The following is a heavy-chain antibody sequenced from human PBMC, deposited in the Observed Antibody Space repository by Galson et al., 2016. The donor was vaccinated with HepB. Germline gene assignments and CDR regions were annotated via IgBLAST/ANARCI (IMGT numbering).Heavy chain of an antibody. CDR1: GFTVTSKY. V-gene: IGHV3-66*01. CDR3: AIDGIYVSWRASGVFDI. J-gene: IGHJ3*02. CDR2: ISIGGTT. D-gene: IGHD3-3*01. Sequence: SLRLSCAVSGFTVTSKYMSWVRQAPGKGLEWVSLISIGGTTYYADSVKGRFTISRDISKNTLHLEMNNLRADDTAVYYCAIDGIYVSWRASGVFDIWGQGTMVTVSS.